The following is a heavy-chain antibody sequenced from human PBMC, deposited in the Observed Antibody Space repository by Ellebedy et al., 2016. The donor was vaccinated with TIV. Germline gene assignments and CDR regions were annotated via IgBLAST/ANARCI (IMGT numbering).Heavy chain of an antibody. CDR2: INTDGSIT. J-gene: IGHJ6*02. Sequence: PGGSLRLSCVTSGFTFSEYWMHWVRQSPGKGLVWVSRINTDGSITAYAASVKGRFTISRDNAKNTVYLQMNSLKAEDTAVYYCSRATQWGQGTTVTVTS. CDR1: GFTFSEYW. V-gene: IGHV3-74*03. CDR3: SRATQ.